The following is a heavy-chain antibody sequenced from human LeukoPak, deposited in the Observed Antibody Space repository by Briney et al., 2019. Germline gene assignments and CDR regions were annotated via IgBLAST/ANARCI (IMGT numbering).Heavy chain of an antibody. D-gene: IGHD5-18*01. CDR2: TRYDGSNK. CDR1: GFTFSSYG. V-gene: IGHV3-30*02. J-gene: IGHJ4*02. Sequence: GGSLRLSCAASGFTFSSYGMHWVRQAPGKGLEWVSFTRYDGSNKYYADSVKGRFTISRDNSKNTLYLQMNSLRSEDTAVYYCAKPPLDDSFAFDYWGQGTLVIVSS. CDR3: AKPPLDDSFAFDY.